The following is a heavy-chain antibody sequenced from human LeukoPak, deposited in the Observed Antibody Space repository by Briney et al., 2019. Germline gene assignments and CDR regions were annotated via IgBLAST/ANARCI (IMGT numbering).Heavy chain of an antibody. D-gene: IGHD6-6*01. Sequence: GGSLRLSCAASGFTFSGYWMTWVRQAPGAGLEWVTYMNEDGSEIYYVDSVKGRFTISRDNGKNSLYLQMNSLRADDTAVYYCARGVYAFDVWGQGTMVTVSS. CDR3: ARGVYAFDV. CDR2: MNEDGSEI. CDR1: GFTFSGYW. V-gene: IGHV3-7*01. J-gene: IGHJ3*01.